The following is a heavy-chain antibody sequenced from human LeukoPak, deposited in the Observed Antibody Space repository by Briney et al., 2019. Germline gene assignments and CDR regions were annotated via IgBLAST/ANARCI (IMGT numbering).Heavy chain of an antibody. CDR3: AKDGGTLTGVY. J-gene: IGHJ4*02. D-gene: IGHD1-26*01. V-gene: IGHV3-48*01. CDR2: ISGTNRAI. Sequence: GGSLRLSCVGSGFNFNAYGMNWVRQAPGEGLEWLAFISGTNRAIHYADSVKGRFTITRDNSKKTLYLQMSSLRADDTAVYYCAKDGGTLTGVYWGQGTLVTVSS. CDR1: GFNFNAYG.